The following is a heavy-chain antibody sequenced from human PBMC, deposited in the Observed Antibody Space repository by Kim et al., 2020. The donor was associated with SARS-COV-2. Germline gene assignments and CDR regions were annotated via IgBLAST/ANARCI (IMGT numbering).Heavy chain of an antibody. CDR1: GFIFSTTD. CDR2: ISDNGRNT. V-gene: IGHV3-23*01. J-gene: IGHJ4*02. CDR3: ASVLRITIFGVVTGFAF. Sequence: GGSLRLSCAASGFIFSTTDMSWVRQAPGKGLEWVAAISDNGRNTYYADAVKGRITISRDNSKNTLYLQMNSLRAEDTAVYYCASVLRITIFGVVTGFAFWGQGTLVTVSS. D-gene: IGHD3-3*01.